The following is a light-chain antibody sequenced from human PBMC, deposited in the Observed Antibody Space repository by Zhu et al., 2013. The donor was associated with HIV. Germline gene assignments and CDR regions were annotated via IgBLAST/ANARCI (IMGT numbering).Light chain of an antibody. CDR2: DDS. J-gene: IGLJ1*01. V-gene: IGLV3-21*04. CDR1: NIGSKS. CDR3: QVWDTSTDHPGV. Sequence: SYELTQPPSVSVAPGKTASITCGGNNIGSKSVHWYQHKPGQAPVLVIYDDSDRPSGIPERFSGSNSENTATLTISRVEAGDEADYFCQVWDTSTDHPGVFGTGTKVTVL.